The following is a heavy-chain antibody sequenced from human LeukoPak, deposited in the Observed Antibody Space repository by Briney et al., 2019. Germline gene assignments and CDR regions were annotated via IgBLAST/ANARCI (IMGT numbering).Heavy chain of an antibody. Sequence: DPGGSLRLSCTASGFSFSTYSMNWVRQAPGKGLEWVSYIVGSSSNIYYADSVKGRFTISRDNANNSLYLQMDSLRAEDTAVYYCATDSPETAAFDYWGQGTLVTVSS. CDR1: GFSFSTYS. CDR2: IVGSSSNI. V-gene: IGHV3-48*04. CDR3: ATDSPETAAFDY. D-gene: IGHD1-1*01. J-gene: IGHJ4*02.